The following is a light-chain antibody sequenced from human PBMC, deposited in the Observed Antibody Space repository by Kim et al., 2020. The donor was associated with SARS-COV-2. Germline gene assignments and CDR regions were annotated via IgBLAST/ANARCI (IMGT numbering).Light chain of an antibody. V-gene: IGLV2-8*01. CDR1: SRDFGGYNY. Sequence: GQSVTISCTGTSRDFGGYNYVSWYQKYPGKAPKLRIYNVNKWPSGVPDRFSGSKSGNTASLTVSGLQAEDEADYYCSSYAGRNNMVFGGGTQLTVL. CDR3: SSYAGRNNMV. CDR2: NVN. J-gene: IGLJ3*02.